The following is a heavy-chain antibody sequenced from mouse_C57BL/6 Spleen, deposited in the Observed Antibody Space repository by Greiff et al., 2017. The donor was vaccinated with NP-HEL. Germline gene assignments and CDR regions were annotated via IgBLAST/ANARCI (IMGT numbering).Heavy chain of an antibody. V-gene: IGHV1-52*01. D-gene: IGHD1-1*01. CDR2: IDPSDSET. Sequence: QVQLQQPGAELVRPGSSVKLSCKASGYTFTSYWMHWVKQRPIQGLEWIGNIDPSDSETHYNQKFKDKATLTVDKSSSTAYMQLSSLTSEDSAVYYCARRGPYGSSPDYWGQGTTLTVSS. CDR1: GYTFTSYW. CDR3: ARRGPYGSSPDY. J-gene: IGHJ2*01.